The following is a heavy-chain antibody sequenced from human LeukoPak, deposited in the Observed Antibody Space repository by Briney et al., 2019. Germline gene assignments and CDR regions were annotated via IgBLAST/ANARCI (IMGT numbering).Heavy chain of an antibody. Sequence: GGSLRLSCAASGFTFSSYSMNWVRQAPGKGLEWVSFISTSSSYIYYADSLKGRFTISRDNAKNSLYLQMNSLRAEDTAVYYCASSYCSGGSCYFLGASNPDNWFDPWGQGTLVTVSS. D-gene: IGHD2-15*01. V-gene: IGHV3-21*01. CDR3: ASSYCSGGSCYFLGASNPDNWFDP. J-gene: IGHJ5*02. CDR2: ISTSSSYI. CDR1: GFTFSSYS.